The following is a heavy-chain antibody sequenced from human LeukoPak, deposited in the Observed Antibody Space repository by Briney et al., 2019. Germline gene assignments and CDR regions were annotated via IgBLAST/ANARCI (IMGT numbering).Heavy chain of an antibody. Sequence: PSETLSLTCSVFGGSISSSYWNWIRQSPGKGLEWLGYIYNSGGTNYNPSLKGRVTLSIDTSKNQFSLRLTSVTAADTAVYYCARGYTDGWLIGYWGQGTLVTVSS. J-gene: IGHJ4*02. CDR1: GGSISSSY. CDR2: IYNSGGT. CDR3: ARGYTDGWLIGY. D-gene: IGHD6-19*01. V-gene: IGHV4-4*08.